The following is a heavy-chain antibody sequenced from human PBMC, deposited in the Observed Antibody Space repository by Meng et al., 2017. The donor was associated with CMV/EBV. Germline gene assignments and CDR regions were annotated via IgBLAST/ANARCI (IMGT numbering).Heavy chain of an antibody. Sequence: GESLKISCAASGFTFSNAWMSWVRQAPGKRLEWVGRIKSKTDGGTTDYAAPVKGRFTISRDDSKNTLYLQMNSLKTEDTAVYYCTTVVGMIVVVIWGQGTLVTVSS. CDR2: IKSKTDGGTT. V-gene: IGHV3-15*01. D-gene: IGHD3-22*01. J-gene: IGHJ4*02. CDR1: GFTFSNAW. CDR3: TTVVGMIVVVI.